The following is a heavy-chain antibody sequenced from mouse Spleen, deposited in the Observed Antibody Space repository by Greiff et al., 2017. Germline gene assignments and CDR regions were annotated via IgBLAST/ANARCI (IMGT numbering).Heavy chain of an antibody. CDR2: IHPSDSDT. J-gene: IGHJ3*01. Sequence: QVQLQQPGAELVKPGASVKVSCKASGYTFTSYWMHWVKQRPGQGLEWIGRIHPSDSDTNYNQKFKGKATLTVDKSSSTAYMQLSSLTSEDSAVYYCAIWYSYYSYDELFAYWGQGTLVTVSA. V-gene: IGHV1-74*01. CDR1: GYTFTSYW. CDR3: AIWYSYYSYDELFAY. D-gene: IGHD2-12*01.